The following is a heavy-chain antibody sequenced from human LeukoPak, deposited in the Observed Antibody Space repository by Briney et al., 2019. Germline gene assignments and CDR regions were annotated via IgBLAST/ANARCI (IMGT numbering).Heavy chain of an antibody. V-gene: IGHV4-39*01. CDR3: ATQITRDGYDY. CDR2: IYYTGST. J-gene: IGHJ4*02. CDR1: GGSISSSNYY. Sequence: NPSETLSLAWTVAGGSISSSNYYWAWIRQPPGKGLEWIASIYYTGSTYYNPSLKSRVTISVDTSKNQFSLKMPTLTAADTALYYCATQITRDGYDYWGQGTLVTVSS. D-gene: IGHD5-24*01.